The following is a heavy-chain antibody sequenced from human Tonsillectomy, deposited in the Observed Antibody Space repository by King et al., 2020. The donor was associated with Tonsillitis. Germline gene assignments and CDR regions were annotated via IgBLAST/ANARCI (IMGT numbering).Heavy chain of an antibody. Sequence: QLQESGPGLMKPSETLSLTCTVSGGSISNSNYYWGWIRQPPGKGLVWIGSIYYSGSTYYNPSLKSRVTISVDTSKNQFSLKLSSVTAADTAVYYCARHHLSFGELTPHYCVYYRGQGTLVTVSS. V-gene: IGHV4-39*07. J-gene: IGHJ4*02. CDR1: GGSISNSNYY. CDR3: ARHHLSFGELTPHYCVYY. D-gene: IGHD3-10*01. CDR2: IYYSGST.